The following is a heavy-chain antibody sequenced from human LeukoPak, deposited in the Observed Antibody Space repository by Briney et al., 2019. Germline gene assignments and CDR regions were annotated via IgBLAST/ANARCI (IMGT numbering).Heavy chain of an antibody. CDR1: GFSFSSHG. V-gene: IGHV3-23*01. Sequence: GGSLRLSCAASGFSFSSHGMSWVRQAPGKGLEWVSGIIGGAGGTYYADSVKGRFTISRDNTKNSLYLQMNSLRAEDTAVYYCAKDGGSDPDSFDIWGQGTMATVSS. CDR2: IIGGAGGT. J-gene: IGHJ3*02. D-gene: IGHD2-15*01. CDR3: AKDGGSDPDSFDI.